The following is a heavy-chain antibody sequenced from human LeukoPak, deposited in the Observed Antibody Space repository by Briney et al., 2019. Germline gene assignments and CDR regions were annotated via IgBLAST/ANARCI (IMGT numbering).Heavy chain of an antibody. J-gene: IGHJ4*02. CDR2: INAGNGNT. Sequence: ASVKVSCKASGYTFASYAMHWVRQAPGQRLEWMGWINAGNGNTKYSQKLRGRVTITRDTSASTAYMELSSLRSEDTAVYYCARVYSSSSHFDYWGQGTLVTVSS. CDR1: GYTFASYA. CDR3: ARVYSSSSHFDY. D-gene: IGHD6-13*01. V-gene: IGHV1-3*01.